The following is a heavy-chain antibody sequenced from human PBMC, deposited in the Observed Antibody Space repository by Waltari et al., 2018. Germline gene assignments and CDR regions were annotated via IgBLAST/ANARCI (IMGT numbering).Heavy chain of an antibody. Sequence: EVQLLESGGGLVQPGESLRLSCAASGFTFASYAMSWVRQAPGKGLGWVSGISASGGSAYYADSVKGRFTVSRDNSKNTLNMQMNSLRAEDTAVYYCAKGVFGVYSWFDPWGQGTLVTVSS. CDR2: ISASGGSA. V-gene: IGHV3-23*01. CDR3: AKGVFGVYSWFDP. CDR1: GFTFASYA. D-gene: IGHD3-10*02. J-gene: IGHJ5*02.